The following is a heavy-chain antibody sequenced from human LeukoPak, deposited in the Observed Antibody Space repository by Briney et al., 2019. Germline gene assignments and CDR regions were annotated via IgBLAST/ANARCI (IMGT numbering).Heavy chain of an antibody. CDR3: ARGPLYGDYYCDF. V-gene: IGHV1-18*01. J-gene: IGHJ4*02. D-gene: IGHD4-17*01. CDR1: TYNFSDYT. Sequence: ASVTVSFKASTYNFSDYTINWVRQAPGQGLEWMGWISPKNGDTNPAQRFQGRVTMTTETSTTTAYMDLRNLTSDDTAVYFCARGPLYGDYYCDFWGQGTLVTVSS. CDR2: ISPKNGDT.